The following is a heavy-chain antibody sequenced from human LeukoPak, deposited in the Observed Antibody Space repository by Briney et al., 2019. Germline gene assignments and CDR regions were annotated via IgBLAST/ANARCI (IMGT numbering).Heavy chain of an antibody. Sequence: QPGGSLRLSCAASGFTFNSYWMTWVRQAPGKGLEWVADIKQDGSDKYYAGSVKGRFTISRDNAKTSLYLQMNSLRAEDTAVYFCARYNSAWKTDDYWGQGTLVTVSS. J-gene: IGHJ4*02. CDR1: GFTFNSYW. CDR2: IKQDGSDK. CDR3: ARYNSAWKTDDY. V-gene: IGHV3-7*03. D-gene: IGHD6-19*01.